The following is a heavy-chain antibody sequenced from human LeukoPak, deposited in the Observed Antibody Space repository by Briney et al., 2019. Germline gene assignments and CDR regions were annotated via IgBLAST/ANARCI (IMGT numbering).Heavy chain of an antibody. CDR3: ARVVTTVDAFDI. Sequence: PSETLSLTCTVSGGSINNYYWSWIRQSPEKGLEWIGYIYYSGSTNYNPSLKSRVTISVDTSKNHFSLKLSSVTAADTAVYYCARVVTTVDAFDIWGQGKIVPVSS. J-gene: IGHJ3*02. D-gene: IGHD4-17*01. CDR2: IYYSGST. V-gene: IGHV4-59*01. CDR1: GGSINNYY.